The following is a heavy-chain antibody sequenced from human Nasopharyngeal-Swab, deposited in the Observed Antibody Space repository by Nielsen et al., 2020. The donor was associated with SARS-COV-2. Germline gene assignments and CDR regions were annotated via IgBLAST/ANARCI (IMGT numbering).Heavy chain of an antibody. J-gene: IGHJ4*02. CDR2: IGASGVDK. Sequence: GGPLRLSCTASGFTFSSYAMSWVRQTPGKWLEWVSVIGASGVDKYYRDSVEGRFTISRDNSKNMLYLQMNSLRAEDTAVYYCAKEWAVLGLPLFDYWGQGKLVTVSS. CDR1: GFTFSSYA. CDR3: AKEWAVLGLPLFDY. D-gene: IGHD6-19*01. V-gene: IGHV3-23*01.